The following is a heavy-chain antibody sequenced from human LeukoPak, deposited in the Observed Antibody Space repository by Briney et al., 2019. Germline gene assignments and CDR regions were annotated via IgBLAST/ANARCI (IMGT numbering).Heavy chain of an antibody. D-gene: IGHD6-6*01. J-gene: IGHJ5*02. CDR3: ATSSIAARPASGWFDP. V-gene: IGHV1-2*02. CDR2: INPNSGGT. CDR1: GYTFTDYY. Sequence: ASVKVSCKASGYTFTDYYINWVRQAPGQGLEWMGWINPNSGGTNYAQKFQGRVTMTRDTSISTAYMELSRLRSDDTAVYYCATSSIAARPASGWFDPWGQGTLVTVSS.